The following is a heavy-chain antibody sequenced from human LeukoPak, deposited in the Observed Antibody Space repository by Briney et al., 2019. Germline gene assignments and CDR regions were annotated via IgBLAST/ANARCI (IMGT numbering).Heavy chain of an antibody. CDR3: ARERERLYYDILTGLNY. V-gene: IGHV1-18*01. Sequence: ASVKVSCKASGYTFTSYDISWVRQAPGQGLEWMGWISAYNGNTNYAQKLQGRVTMTIDTSTSTAYMELRSLRSDDTAVYYCARERERLYYDILTGLNYWGQGTLVTVSS. CDR2: ISAYNGNT. J-gene: IGHJ4*02. CDR1: GYTFTSYD. D-gene: IGHD3-9*01.